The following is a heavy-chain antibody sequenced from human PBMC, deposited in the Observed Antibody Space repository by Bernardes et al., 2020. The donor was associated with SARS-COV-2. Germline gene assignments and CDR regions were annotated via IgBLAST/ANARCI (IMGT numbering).Heavy chain of an antibody. CDR3: AKGPWNYYGLDS. D-gene: IGHD1-1*01. CDR1: GYLFTDYY. CDR2: INPKNGDT. J-gene: IGHJ6*02. V-gene: IGHV1-2*02. Sequence: ASVKVSCMASGYLFTDYYIHWVRQAPGQGLEWMGWINPKNGDTNHAQIFQDRVTMTRNTSIGTAYMELRRLRSDDTAVYFCAKGPWNYYGLDSWGHGTTVTVSS.